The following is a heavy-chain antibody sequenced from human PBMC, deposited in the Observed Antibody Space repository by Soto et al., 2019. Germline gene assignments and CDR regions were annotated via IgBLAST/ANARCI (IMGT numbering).Heavy chain of an antibody. CDR2: IYYSGST. J-gene: IGHJ1*01. Sequence: SETLSLTCTVSGGSISSYYWSWIRQPPGRGLEWIGYIYYSGSTNYNPSLKSRVTISVDTSKNQFSLKLSSVTAADTAVYYCARAGDSEFQHWGQGTLVTVSS. V-gene: IGHV4-59*01. D-gene: IGHD2-21*02. CDR1: GGSISSYY. CDR3: ARAGDSEFQH.